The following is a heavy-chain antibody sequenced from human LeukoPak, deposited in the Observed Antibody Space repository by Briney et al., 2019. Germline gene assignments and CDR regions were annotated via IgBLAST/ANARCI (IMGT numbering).Heavy chain of an antibody. CDR1: GFTFRNYG. D-gene: IGHD3-10*02. CDR3: ATVAGHDVRGVSIFYFDY. CDR2: IWYDGSNK. V-gene: IGHV3-33*01. Sequence: GRSLRLSCAASGFTFRNYGMHWVRQAPGKGLEGVAVIWYDGSNKYYADSVKGRFTISRDNSKNTLYMQMNSLRDEDTAVYYCATVAGHDVRGVSIFYFDYWGQGTLVTVSS. J-gene: IGHJ4*02.